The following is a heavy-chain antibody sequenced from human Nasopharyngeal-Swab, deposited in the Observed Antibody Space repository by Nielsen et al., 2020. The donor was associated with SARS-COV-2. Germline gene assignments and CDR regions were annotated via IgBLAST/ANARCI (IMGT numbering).Heavy chain of an antibody. CDR1: GFTFSSYG. D-gene: IGHD3-16*01. CDR3: AKDHKMDSGGGVGYMDV. Sequence: GGSLRLSCAASGFTFSSYGMHWVRQAPGKGLEWVAFIRYDEFNQHYADSVKGRFTISRDSFKNTLYLQLNSLRAEDTAVYYCAKDHKMDSGGGVGYMDVWGKGTTVTVSS. CDR2: IRYDEFNQ. J-gene: IGHJ6*03. V-gene: IGHV3-30*02.